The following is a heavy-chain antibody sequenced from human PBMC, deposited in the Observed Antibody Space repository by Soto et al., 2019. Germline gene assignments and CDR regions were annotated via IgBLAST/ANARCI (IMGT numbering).Heavy chain of an antibody. Sequence: GASVKVSCKASGYTFTSYDINWVRQATGQGLEWMGWMNLNSGNTGYAQKFQGRVTMTRNTSISTAYMELSSLRSEDTAVYYCARDSAVAANFYYYYYYYMDVWGKGTTVTVSS. D-gene: IGHD6-19*01. V-gene: IGHV1-8*01. CDR3: ARDSAVAANFYYYYYYYMDV. J-gene: IGHJ6*03. CDR2: MNLNSGNT. CDR1: GYTFTSYD.